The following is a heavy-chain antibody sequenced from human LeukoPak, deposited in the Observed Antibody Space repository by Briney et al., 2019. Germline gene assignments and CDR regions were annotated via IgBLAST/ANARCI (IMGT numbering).Heavy chain of an antibody. V-gene: IGHV1-18*01. CDR1: GYTFSTYG. CDR2: ISTSNGDT. D-gene: IGHD3-16*01. J-gene: IGHJ4*02. CDR3: AREGLGELTLDY. Sequence: ASVKVSCKASGYTFSTYGISWVRQAPGQGLEWMGWISTSNGDTKYAQKLQGRVTMTTDTSTSTAYMELRDLRSDDTAVYYCAREGLGELTLDYWGQGTLVTVSS.